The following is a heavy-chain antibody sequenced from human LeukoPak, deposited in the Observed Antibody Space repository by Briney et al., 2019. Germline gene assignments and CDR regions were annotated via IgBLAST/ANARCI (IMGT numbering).Heavy chain of an antibody. V-gene: IGHV4-34*01. Sequence: SETLSLTCAVYGGSFSGYYWSWIRQLPGKGLEWIGEINHSGSTNYNPSLKSRVTISVDTSKNQFSLKLSSVTAADTAVYYCARGRYCSSTSCYKSFLGFDYWGQGTLVTVSS. J-gene: IGHJ4*02. D-gene: IGHD2-2*02. CDR1: GGSFSGYY. CDR3: ARGRYCSSTSCYKSFLGFDY. CDR2: INHSGST.